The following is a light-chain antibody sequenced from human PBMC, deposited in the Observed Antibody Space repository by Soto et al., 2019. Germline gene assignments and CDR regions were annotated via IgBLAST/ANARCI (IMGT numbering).Light chain of an antibody. CDR1: SSNIGAGYD. CDR3: QSYDNSLSVYV. Sequence: QSVLTQPPSVSGAPGQRVTISCTGSSSNIGAGYDVHWYQQRPGTAPKLLIFGNINRPSGVPDRFSGSKSGTSASLAITGLQAEDEGDYYCQSYDNSLSVYVFGTGTKLTVL. CDR2: GNI. J-gene: IGLJ1*01. V-gene: IGLV1-40*01.